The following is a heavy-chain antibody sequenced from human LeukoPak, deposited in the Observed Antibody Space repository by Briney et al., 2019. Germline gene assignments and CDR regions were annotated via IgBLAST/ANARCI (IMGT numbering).Heavy chain of an antibody. CDR1: GYTFTSYG. CDR2: ISAYNGNT. Sequence: GASVKVSCKASGYTFTSYGISWVRQAPGQGLEWMGWISAYNGNTNYAQKLQGRVTMTTDTSTSTAYMELRSLRSDDTAVYYCARTGQKLSFEGSYTDYWGQGTLDTVSS. D-gene: IGHD1-26*01. J-gene: IGHJ4*02. V-gene: IGHV1-18*01. CDR3: ARTGQKLSFEGSYTDY.